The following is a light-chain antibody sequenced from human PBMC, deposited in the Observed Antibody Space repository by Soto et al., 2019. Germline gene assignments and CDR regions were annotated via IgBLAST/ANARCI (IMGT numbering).Light chain of an antibody. V-gene: IGLV2-11*01. J-gene: IGLJ1*01. CDR3: CSYAGSSTFLYV. Sequence: QSVLTQPRSVSGTPGQSVTISCTGTSSDVGGYDYVSWYQQPPGKAPKVIIYDVNKRPSGVPDRFSGSKSGNTASLTISGLQAEDEADYYCCSYAGSSTFLYVFGTGTKVTVL. CDR1: SSDVGGYDY. CDR2: DVN.